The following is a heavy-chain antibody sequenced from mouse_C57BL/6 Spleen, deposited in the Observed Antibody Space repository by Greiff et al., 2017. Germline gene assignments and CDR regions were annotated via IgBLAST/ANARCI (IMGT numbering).Heavy chain of an antibody. CDR3: ALIYYDYRDYAMDY. Sequence: VKLQQPGAELVRPGSSVKLSCKASGYTFTSYWMHWVKQRPIQGLEWIGNIDPSDSETHYNQKFKDKATLTVDKSSSTAYMQLSSLTSEDSAVYYCALIYYDYRDYAMDYWGQGTSVTVSS. J-gene: IGHJ4*01. V-gene: IGHV1-52*01. CDR2: IDPSDSET. CDR1: GYTFTSYW. D-gene: IGHD2-4*01.